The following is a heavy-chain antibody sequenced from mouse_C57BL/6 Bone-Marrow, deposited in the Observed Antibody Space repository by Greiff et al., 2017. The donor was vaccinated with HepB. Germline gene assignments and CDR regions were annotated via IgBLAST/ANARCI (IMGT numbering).Heavy chain of an antibody. V-gene: IGHV1-5*01. CDR2: IYPGNSDP. CDR1: GYTFTSYW. J-gene: IGHJ4*01. CDR3: TRGPSMAPYYAMDY. D-gene: IGHD1-1*02. Sequence: EVQLQQSGTVLARPGASVKMSCKTSGYTFTSYWMHWVKQRPGQGLEWIGAIYPGNSDPSYNQKFKGKAKLTAVTSASTAYMELSSLTNEDSAVSYCTRGPSMAPYYAMDYWGRGTSVTVSS.